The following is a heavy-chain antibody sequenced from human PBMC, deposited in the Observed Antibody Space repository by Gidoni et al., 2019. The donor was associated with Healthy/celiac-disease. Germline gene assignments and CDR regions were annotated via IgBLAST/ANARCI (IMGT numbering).Heavy chain of an antibody. V-gene: IGHV7-4-1*02. D-gene: IGHD3-10*01. J-gene: IGHJ4*02. CDR3: ARKETHLFPEAVRPAGH. CDR1: GYTFTSYA. Sequence: QVQLVQSGSALKKPGASVQVSCQASGYTFTSYAMNWVRQAPGQGLEWMGWINTNTGNPTYAQGFTGRFVFSLDTSVSTAYLQISSLKAEDTAVYYCARKETHLFPEAVRPAGHWGQGTLVTVSS. CDR2: INTNTGNP.